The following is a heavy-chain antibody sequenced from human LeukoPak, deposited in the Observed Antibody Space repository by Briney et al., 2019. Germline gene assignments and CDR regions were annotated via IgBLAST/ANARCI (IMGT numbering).Heavy chain of an antibody. CDR2: ISSSSYI. CDR3: SRVYHIRGYYSDFFDY. D-gene: IGHD3-22*01. V-gene: IGHV3-21*01. Sequence: GGSLRLSCASSGFTFRIYSMNWLRQAPGKGLEWVSSISSSSYIYYANSVKGRFTISRDNAKNSLYLQMNSLRAEDTPVYYSSRVYHIRGYYSDFFDYWGQGTLVTVSS. J-gene: IGHJ4*02. CDR1: GFTFRIYS.